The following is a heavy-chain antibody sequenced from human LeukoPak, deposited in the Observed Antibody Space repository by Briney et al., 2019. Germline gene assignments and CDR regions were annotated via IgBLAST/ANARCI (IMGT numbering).Heavy chain of an antibody. J-gene: IGHJ4*02. CDR3: GRDRGDGYTLDS. Sequence: HPGRSLRLSCAASGFTFSTYAMHWVRQAPGKGLEWVALISYDGTYEYYADSVKGRFTISRDNPENTLFLQMIALRAEDAAVYYCGRDRGDGYTLDSWGQGIRVTVSS. CDR2: ISYDGTYE. V-gene: IGHV3-30-3*01. CDR1: GFTFSTYA. D-gene: IGHD5-24*01.